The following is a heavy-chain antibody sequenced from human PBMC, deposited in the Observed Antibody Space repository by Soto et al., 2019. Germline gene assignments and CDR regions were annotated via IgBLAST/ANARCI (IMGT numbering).Heavy chain of an antibody. Sequence: ASVKVSCKASGYTFTGYYMHWVRQAPGQGLEWMGWINPNSGGTNYAQKFQGRVTMTRDTSISTAYMELSRLRSDDTAVYYCARLWGFSNNWFDPWGQGTLVTVSS. CDR3: ARLWGFSNNWFDP. V-gene: IGHV1-2*02. CDR2: INPNSGGT. D-gene: IGHD2-21*01. CDR1: GYTFTGYY. J-gene: IGHJ5*02.